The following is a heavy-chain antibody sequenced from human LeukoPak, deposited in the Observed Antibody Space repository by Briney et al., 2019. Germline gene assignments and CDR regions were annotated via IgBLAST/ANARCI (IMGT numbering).Heavy chain of an antibody. CDR3: ARDNSSGTYNWFDP. Sequence: PGGSLRLSCAASGFTFSSYWMSWVRQAPGKGLEWVANIKQDGSEKYYVDSVKGRFTISRDNAKNSLYLQMNSLRAEDTAVYYCARDNSSGTYNWFDPWGQGTLVTVSS. D-gene: IGHD6-19*01. CDR2: IKQDGSEK. J-gene: IGHJ5*02. V-gene: IGHV3-7*01. CDR1: GFTFSSYW.